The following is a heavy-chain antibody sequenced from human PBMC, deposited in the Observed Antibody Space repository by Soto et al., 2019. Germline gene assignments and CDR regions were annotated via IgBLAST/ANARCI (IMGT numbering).Heavy chain of an antibody. V-gene: IGHV3-23*01. CDR2: ISGSGGST. Sequence: GGSLRLSSGASVFTFSSYAMIWVRQAPGKGLEWVSAISGSGGSTYYADSVKGRFTISRDNSKNTLYLQMNSLRAEDTAVYYCAKECPYYDFWSGYYGWFDPWGQGTLVTVSS. J-gene: IGHJ5*02. CDR1: VFTFSSYA. CDR3: AKECPYYDFWSGYYGWFDP. D-gene: IGHD3-3*01.